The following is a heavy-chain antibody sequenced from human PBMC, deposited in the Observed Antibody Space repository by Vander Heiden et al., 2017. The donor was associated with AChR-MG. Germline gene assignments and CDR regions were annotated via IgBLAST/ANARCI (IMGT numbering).Heavy chain of an antibody. J-gene: IGHJ4*02. CDR1: GYTFPSHG. CDR2: ISAYNGNT. V-gene: IGHV1-18*01. CDR3: ARDLGARAVAGPGLGDY. Sequence: QVQLVQSGAEVKKPGASVKVSCKAAGYTFPSHGISWVRQAPGQGLEWMGWISAYNGNTNYAQKLQGRVTMTTDTSTSTAYMELRSLRSDDTAVYYCARDLGARAVAGPGLGDYWGQGTLVTVSS. D-gene: IGHD6-19*01.